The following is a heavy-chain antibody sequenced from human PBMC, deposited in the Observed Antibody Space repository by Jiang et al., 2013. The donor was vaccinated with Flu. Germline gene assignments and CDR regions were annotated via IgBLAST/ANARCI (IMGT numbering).Heavy chain of an antibody. J-gene: IGHJ4*02. CDR3: ATKTEVTNFEY. CDR2: INPSGDTT. Sequence: AEVKKPGASVKVSCKASGYIFTTSYIHWVRQAPGQGLEWMGLINPSGDTTTYAQDFQGRATVTRDTSTSTVYMEVTSLRFEDTAVYYCATKTEVTNFEYWGQGTLVTVSS. CDR1: GYIFTTSY. D-gene: IGHD2-21*02. V-gene: IGHV1-46*01.